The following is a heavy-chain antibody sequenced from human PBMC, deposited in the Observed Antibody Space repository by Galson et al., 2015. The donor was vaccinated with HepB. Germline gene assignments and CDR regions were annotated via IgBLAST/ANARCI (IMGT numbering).Heavy chain of an antibody. D-gene: IGHD3-22*01. J-gene: IGHJ5*02. Sequence: SVKVSCKASGYTFTSYGISWVRQAPGQGLEWMGWISAYNGNTNYAQKLQGRVTMTTDTSTSTAYMELRSLRSDDTAVYYCARSSAEPSLEDSSGYIGVDPWGQGTLVTVSS. V-gene: IGHV1-18*01. CDR2: ISAYNGNT. CDR3: ARSSAEPSLEDSSGYIGVDP. CDR1: GYTFTSYG.